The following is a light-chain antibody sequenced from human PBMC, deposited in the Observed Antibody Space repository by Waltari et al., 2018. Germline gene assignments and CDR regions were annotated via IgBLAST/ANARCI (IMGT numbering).Light chain of an antibody. Sequence: QSALTQPASVSGSPGQSITISCTGTSSDVGGHNYVSWYQQPPGKAPKLMISGVSNRPSGVSNRYPGSKSGNTASLTVSGLQAEDEADYYCSSYTSSSTYVVFGGGTKLTVL. V-gene: IGLV2-14*01. CDR1: SSDVGGHNY. CDR2: GVS. CDR3: SSYTSSSTYVV. J-gene: IGLJ2*01.